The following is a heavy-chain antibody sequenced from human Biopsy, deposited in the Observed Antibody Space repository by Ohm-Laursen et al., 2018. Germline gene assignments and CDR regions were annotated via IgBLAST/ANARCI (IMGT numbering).Heavy chain of an antibody. Sequence: PGTLSLTCTVSGASMTGYFWIWVRQPAGKGLEWIGHIYTIGDTTYNPSLESRVTMSLDTSKNQFSLKMTSLTAADTAVYFCAREDEGLLRALNLWGQGTMVTVSS. CDR1: GASMTGYF. CDR3: AREDEGLLRALNL. J-gene: IGHJ3*01. CDR2: IYTIGDT. D-gene: IGHD3-16*01. V-gene: IGHV4-4*07.